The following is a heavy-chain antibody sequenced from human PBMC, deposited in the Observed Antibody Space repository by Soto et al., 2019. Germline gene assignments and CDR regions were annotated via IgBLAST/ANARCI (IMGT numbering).Heavy chain of an antibody. Sequence: GGSLRLSCAASGFTFSSYAMSWVRQAPGKGLEWVSAISGSGGSTYYADSVKGRFTISRDNSKNTLYLQMNSLRAEDTAVYYCAKVSSQLLFAFDIWGQRTMVTVSS. CDR2: ISGSGGST. CDR3: AKVSSQLLFAFDI. D-gene: IGHD2-2*01. J-gene: IGHJ3*02. V-gene: IGHV3-23*01. CDR1: GFTFSSYA.